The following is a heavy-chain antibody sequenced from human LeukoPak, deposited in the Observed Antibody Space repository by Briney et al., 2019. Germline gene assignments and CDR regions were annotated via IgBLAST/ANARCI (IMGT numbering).Heavy chain of an antibody. CDR2: ISAYNGNT. J-gene: IGHJ6*02. D-gene: IGHD2-2*01. CDR3: ARDIVVVPAATFSSGWYSYYYGMDV. V-gene: IGHV1-18*01. CDR1: GYTFTGYG. Sequence: ASVKVSCKASGYTFTGYGISWVRQAPGQGLEWMGWISAYNGNTNYAQKLQGRVTMTTDTSTSTAYMELRSLRSDDTAVYYCARDIVVVPAATFSSGWYSYYYGMDVWGQGTTVTVSS.